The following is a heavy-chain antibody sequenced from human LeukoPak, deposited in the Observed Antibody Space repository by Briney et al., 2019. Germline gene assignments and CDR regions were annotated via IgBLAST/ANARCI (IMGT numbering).Heavy chain of an antibody. Sequence: ASVKVSCQASGYTFTGYYMHWVRQAPGQGLEWMGWINPNSGGTNYAQKFQGRVTMTRDTSISTAYMELSRLRSDDTAVYYCAREDIAARPGFDYWGQGTLVTVSS. V-gene: IGHV1-2*02. D-gene: IGHD6-6*01. CDR3: AREDIAARPGFDY. CDR2: INPNSGGT. J-gene: IGHJ4*02. CDR1: GYTFTGYY.